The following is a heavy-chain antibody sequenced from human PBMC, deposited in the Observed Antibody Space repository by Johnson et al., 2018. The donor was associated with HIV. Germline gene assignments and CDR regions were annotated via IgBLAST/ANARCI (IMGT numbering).Heavy chain of an antibody. CDR3: ARLGVGATVHAFDI. CDR1: GFTFSSYA. D-gene: IGHD1-26*01. CDR2: ISYDGSNK. Sequence: QVQLVESGGGVVQPGRSLRLSCAASGFTFSSYAMHWVRQAPGKGLEWVAVISYDGSNKYYADSVKGRFTISRDNSKNTLYLQMNSLRAEDTAVYYCARLGVGATVHAFDIWGQGTMVTVSS. V-gene: IGHV3-30*04. J-gene: IGHJ3*02.